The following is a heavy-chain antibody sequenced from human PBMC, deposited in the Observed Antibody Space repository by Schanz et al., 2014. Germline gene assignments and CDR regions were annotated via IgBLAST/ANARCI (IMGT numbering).Heavy chain of an antibody. CDR3: ARTWVYGDYYFDY. V-gene: IGHV1-69*02. D-gene: IGHD4-17*01. CDR1: RSTFSSYT. Sequence: QVQLVQSGAEVKKPGSSVKVSCKASRSTFSSYTISWVRQARGQGLEWVGRFIPILGLAKYEQKFQDKVTITADTSTTTAYMELSGLRSDDTAVYYCARTWVYGDYYFDYWGHGTLVTVSS. CDR2: FIPILGLA. J-gene: IGHJ4*01.